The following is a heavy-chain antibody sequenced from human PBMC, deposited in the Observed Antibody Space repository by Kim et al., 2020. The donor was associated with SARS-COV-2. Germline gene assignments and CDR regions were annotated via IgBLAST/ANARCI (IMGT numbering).Heavy chain of an antibody. CDR3: ARVPLLWFGELAVWAVSWFDP. D-gene: IGHD3-10*01. CDR1: GGSFSGYY. Sequence: SETLSLTCAVYGGSFSGYYWSWIRQPPGKGLEWIGEINHSGSTNYNPSLKSRVTISVDTSKNQFSLKLSSVTAADTAVYYCARVPLLWFGELAVWAVSWFDPWGQGTLVTVSS. V-gene: IGHV4-34*01. CDR2: INHSGST. J-gene: IGHJ5*02.